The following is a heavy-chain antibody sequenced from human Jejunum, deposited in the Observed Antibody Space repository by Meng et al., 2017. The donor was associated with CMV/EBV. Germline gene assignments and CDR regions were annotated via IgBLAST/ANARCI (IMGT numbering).Heavy chain of an antibody. CDR3: ARDRYSSSTDHYYGMDV. J-gene: IGHJ6*02. D-gene: IGHD6-6*01. CDR2: ITGSGTPI. Sequence: FNYYYMTWVRRAPGKGLAWVSYITGSGTPIYSADSVKGRFTISRDDTKNSLYLQMNSLRAEDTAVYYCARDRYSSSTDHYYGMDVWGQGTTVTVSS. CDR1: FNYYY. V-gene: IGHV3-48*03.